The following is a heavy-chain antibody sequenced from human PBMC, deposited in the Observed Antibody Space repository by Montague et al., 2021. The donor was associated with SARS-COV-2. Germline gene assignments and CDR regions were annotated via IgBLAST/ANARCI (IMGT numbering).Heavy chain of an antibody. J-gene: IGHJ4*02. CDR2: ISYDGSNK. V-gene: IGHV3-30-3*01. CDR3: AGGRGTYSLDY. CDR1: GFTLSRYA. D-gene: IGHD1-26*01. Sequence: SLRLSCAASGFTLSRYAMHWVRQAPGKGLEWVAVISYDGSNKHNADSVKGRFTISRDKSKNTLYVQMNSLRAEDTAVYYCAGGRGTYSLDYWGQGTLVTGSS.